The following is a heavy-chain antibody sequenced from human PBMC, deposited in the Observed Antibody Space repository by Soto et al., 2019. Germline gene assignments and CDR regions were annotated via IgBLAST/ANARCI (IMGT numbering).Heavy chain of an antibody. V-gene: IGHV4-31*03. Sequence: SETLSLACTVSGGSTSRGGYYWNWIRQTPGKGLEWIAYIHYSGINYHNPSLKSRVSISVDTSKNQFSLKLSSVTAADTAVYYCASELNKCDSTRYNDFWGQGTLVTGSS. CDR2: IHYSGIN. D-gene: IGHD3-22*01. CDR1: GGSTSRGGYY. CDR3: ASELNKCDSTRYNDF. J-gene: IGHJ4*02.